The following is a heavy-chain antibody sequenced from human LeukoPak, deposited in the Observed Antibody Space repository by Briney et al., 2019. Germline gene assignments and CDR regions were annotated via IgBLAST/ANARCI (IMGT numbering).Heavy chain of an antibody. V-gene: IGHV3-30*03. Sequence: PGRSLRLSCAASGFTFSSYGMHWVRQAPGKGLEWVAVISYDGSNKYYADSVKGRFTISRDNSKNTLYLQMNSLRAEDTAVYYCARDSPSSGYCFDYWGQGTLVTVSS. CDR2: ISYDGSNK. D-gene: IGHD3-22*01. J-gene: IGHJ4*02. CDR3: ARDSPSSGYCFDY. CDR1: GFTFSSYG.